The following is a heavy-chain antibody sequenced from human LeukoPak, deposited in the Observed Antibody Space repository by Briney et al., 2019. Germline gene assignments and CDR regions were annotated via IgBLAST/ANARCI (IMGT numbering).Heavy chain of an antibody. CDR3: ASRLGYCSGGSCYLGGWFDP. D-gene: IGHD2-15*01. CDR2: IYHSGST. V-gene: IGHV4-38-2*01. J-gene: IGHJ5*02. Sequence: SETLSLTCAVPGYSISSGYYWGWIRPPPGKGLEWIGSIYHSGSTYYNPSLKSRVTISVDTSKNQFSLKLSSVTAADTAVYYCASRLGYCSGGSCYLGGWFDPWGQGTLVTVSS. CDR1: GYSISSGYY.